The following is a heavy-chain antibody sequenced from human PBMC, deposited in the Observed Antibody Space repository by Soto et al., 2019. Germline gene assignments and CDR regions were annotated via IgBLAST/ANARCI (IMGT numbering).Heavy chain of an antibody. CDR1: GFTFSSYG. V-gene: IGHV3-30*18. J-gene: IGHJ3*02. D-gene: IGHD2-2*01. Sequence: PGGSLRLSCAASGFTFSSYGMHWVRQAPGKGLEWVAVISYDGSNKYYADSVKGRFTISRDNSKNTLYLQMNSLRAEDTAVYYCAKATPYRLPPGNAFDIWGQGTMVTVS. CDR2: ISYDGSNK. CDR3: AKATPYRLPPGNAFDI.